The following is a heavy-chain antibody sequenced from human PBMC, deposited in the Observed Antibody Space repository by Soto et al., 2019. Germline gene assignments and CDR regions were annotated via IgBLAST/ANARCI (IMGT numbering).Heavy chain of an antibody. Sequence: GGSLRLSCAASGFTFSSYEMNWVRQAPGKGLEWVSYISSSGSSIYYADSVKGRFTISRDDAKKSLYLQMNSLRAEDTAVYYCARDLGSFFDYWCQGTLVTVSS. D-gene: IGHD1-26*01. CDR2: ISSSGSSI. V-gene: IGHV3-48*03. CDR3: ARDLGSFFDY. CDR1: GFTFSSYE. J-gene: IGHJ4*02.